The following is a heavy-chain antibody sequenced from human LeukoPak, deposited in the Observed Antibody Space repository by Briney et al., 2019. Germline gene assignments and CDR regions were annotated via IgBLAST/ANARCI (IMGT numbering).Heavy chain of an antibody. CDR3: ARALEGYGSGSRLIYYYYYGMDV. CDR1: GFTFRSHA. D-gene: IGHD3-10*01. Sequence: PGTSLRLSCATSGFTFRSHAMYWVRQSPGKGLEWVAQIWYDGSNKYYADSVKGRFSVSRDNSKNTLYLQMNSLRAEDTAVYYCARALEGYGSGSRLIYYYYYGMDVWGQGTTVTVSS. J-gene: IGHJ6*02. V-gene: IGHV3-33*01. CDR2: IWYDGSNK.